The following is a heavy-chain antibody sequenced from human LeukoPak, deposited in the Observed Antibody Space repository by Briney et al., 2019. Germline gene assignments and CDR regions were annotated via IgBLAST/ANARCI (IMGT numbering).Heavy chain of an antibody. CDR3: TREGALTAGYCSITSCYLDI. D-gene: IGHD2-2*01. V-gene: IGHV4-4*02. Sequence: SETLSLTCAVSGGSISSSNWWSWVRQPPGKGLEWIGYIYHRGNTNYNPSLKSRVTMSVDTSKNQFALQLSSVTAADTAVYYCTREGALTAGYCSITSCYLDIWGQGTMVTVSS. CDR2: IYHRGNT. J-gene: IGHJ3*02. CDR1: GGSISSSNW.